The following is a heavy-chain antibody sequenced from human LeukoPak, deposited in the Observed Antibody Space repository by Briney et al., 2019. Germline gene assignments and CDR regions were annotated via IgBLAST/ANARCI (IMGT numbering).Heavy chain of an antibody. CDR3: AKGRCSGGSCYGRGFDY. V-gene: IGHV3-23*01. CDR1: GFTFNGYA. CDR2: ITSSGGSA. Sequence: GGSLRLSCAVSGFTFNGYAMSWVRQSPGKGLEWVSGITSSGGSAYYTDSVKGRFTISRDNSKNTLYLQMNSLRAEDTAVYYCAKGRCSGGSCYGRGFDYWGQGTLVTVSS. D-gene: IGHD2-15*01. J-gene: IGHJ4*02.